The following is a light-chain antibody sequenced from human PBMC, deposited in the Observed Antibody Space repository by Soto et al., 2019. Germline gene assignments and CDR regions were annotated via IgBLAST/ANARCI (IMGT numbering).Light chain of an antibody. CDR1: SGSIASNS. V-gene: IGLV6-57*04. CDR3: QSYDTSTVV. Sequence: NFMLTQPHSVSESPGKTVTISCTRSSGSIASNSVQWYQQRPGSAPTTVIYEDNQRPSGVPDRFSGSTDGSSNSASLTISGLQTEDEADYYCQSYDTSTVVFGGGTNVTVL. J-gene: IGLJ2*01. CDR2: EDN.